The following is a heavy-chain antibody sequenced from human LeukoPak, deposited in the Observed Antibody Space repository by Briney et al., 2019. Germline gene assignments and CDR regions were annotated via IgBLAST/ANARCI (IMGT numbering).Heavy chain of an antibody. CDR3: ARDLEGQWLVEGGYFDY. Sequence: HPGGSLRLSCAASGFTFSSYWMSWVRQAPGKGLEWVANIKQDGSEKYYVDSVKGRFTISRDNAKNSLYLQMNSLRAEDTAVYYCARDLEGQWLVEGGYFDYWGQGTLVTVSS. D-gene: IGHD6-19*01. J-gene: IGHJ4*02. V-gene: IGHV3-7*01. CDR1: GFTFSSYW. CDR2: IKQDGSEK.